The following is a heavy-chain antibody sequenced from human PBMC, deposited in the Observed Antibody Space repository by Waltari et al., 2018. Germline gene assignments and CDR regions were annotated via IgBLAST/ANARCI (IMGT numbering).Heavy chain of an antibody. CDR2: INHSGST. D-gene: IGHD3-16*02. CDR3: ARGRESTAPWGSYRNYYYYYGMDV. J-gene: IGHJ6*02. Sequence: QVQLQQWGAGLLKPSETLSLTCAVYGGSFRGYYWSRIRKPPGAGLEWIGEINHSGSTNYNPSLKSRVTISVDTSKNQFSLKLSSVTAADTAVYYCARGRESTAPWGSYRNYYYYYGMDVWGQGTTVTVSS. CDR1: GGSFRGYY. V-gene: IGHV4-34*01.